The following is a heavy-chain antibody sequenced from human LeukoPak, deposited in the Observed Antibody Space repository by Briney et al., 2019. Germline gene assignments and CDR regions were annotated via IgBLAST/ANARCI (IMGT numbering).Heavy chain of an antibody. CDR1: GFSLSGYW. J-gene: IGHJ4*02. CDR2: LHADGNEK. D-gene: IGHD5-12*01. V-gene: IGHV3-7*01. Sequence: GGALRLSCAAYGFSLSGYWMSWVRQAPGKGLEWVARLHADGNEKYFVHSVKGRFTVYRDNAKNSLYLQMNSLRVEDTAVYYCARGGYSFDYLGQGTLVTVSS. CDR3: ARGGYSFDY.